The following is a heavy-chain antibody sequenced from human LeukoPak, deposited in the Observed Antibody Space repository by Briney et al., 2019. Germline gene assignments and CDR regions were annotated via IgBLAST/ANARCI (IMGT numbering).Heavy chain of an antibody. CDR2: INPNSGGT. Sequence: GASVKVSCKASGYTFTGYYMHWVRQAPGQGLEWMGWINPNSGGTNYAQKFQGRVTMTRDTSISTAYMELSRLRSDDTAVYYCAREVAVAGSHFEYWGQGTLVTVSS. J-gene: IGHJ4*02. CDR1: GYTFTGYY. D-gene: IGHD6-19*01. CDR3: AREVAVAGSHFEY. V-gene: IGHV1-2*02.